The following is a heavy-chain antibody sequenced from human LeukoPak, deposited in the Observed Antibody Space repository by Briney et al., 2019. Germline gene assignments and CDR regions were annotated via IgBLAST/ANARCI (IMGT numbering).Heavy chain of an antibody. CDR3: ARVRPGEWLFDY. J-gene: IGHJ4*02. CDR1: GGSISTYY. D-gene: IGHD3-10*01. V-gene: IGHV4-59*01. Sequence: PSETLPLTCTVSGGSISTYYLTWIRPPPGKGLEWIGYIYYSGSTNHNPPVKSRVTITVDKSKKQFSLKLSSVTAADTAVYYCARVRPGEWLFDYWGQGSLVTVSS. CDR2: IYYSGST.